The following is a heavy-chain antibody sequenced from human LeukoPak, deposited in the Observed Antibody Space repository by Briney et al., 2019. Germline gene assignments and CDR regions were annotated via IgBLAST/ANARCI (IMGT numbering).Heavy chain of an antibody. CDR3: ARVGGYCSSTSCYDY. D-gene: IGHD2-2*01. Sequence: PSETLSLTCTVSGGSISSYYWSWIRQPPGKGLEWIGYIYYSGSTNYNPSLKSRVTISVDTSKNQFSLKLSSVTAADTAVYYCARVGGYCSSTSCYDYWGQGTLVTVSS. V-gene: IGHV4-59*01. CDR1: GGSISSYY. J-gene: IGHJ4*02. CDR2: IYYSGST.